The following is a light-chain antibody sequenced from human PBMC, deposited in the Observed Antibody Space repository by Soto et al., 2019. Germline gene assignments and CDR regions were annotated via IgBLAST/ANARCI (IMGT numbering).Light chain of an antibody. CDR2: NVD. CDR3: SSYADSSTVV. CDR1: SSDVGGHNY. J-gene: IGLJ2*01. Sequence: QSALTQVASVSASPGQSITISCTGTSSDVGGHNYVSWYQQHPGNAPKLMIYNVDYRPSGISNRFSGSKSGNTASLTISGHQADDEAYYYCSSYADSSTVVFGGGTKLTVL. V-gene: IGLV2-14*03.